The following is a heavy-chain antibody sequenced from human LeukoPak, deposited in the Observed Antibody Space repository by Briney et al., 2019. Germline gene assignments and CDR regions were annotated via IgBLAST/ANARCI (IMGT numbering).Heavy chain of an antibody. J-gene: IGHJ5*02. CDR2: IIPIVGTA. V-gene: IGHV1-69*13. Sequence: GASVKVSCKASGGTFSSYAISWVRQAPGQGLEWMGGIIPIVGTANYAQKFQGRVTITADESTSTAYMELSSLRSEDTAVYYCARLGPYYDSSGYGEYNWFDPWGQGTLVTVSS. CDR3: ARLGPYYDSSGYGEYNWFDP. D-gene: IGHD3-22*01. CDR1: GGTFSSYA.